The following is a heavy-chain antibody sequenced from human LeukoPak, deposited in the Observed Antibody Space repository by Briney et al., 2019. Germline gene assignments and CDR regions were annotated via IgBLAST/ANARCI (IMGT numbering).Heavy chain of an antibody. CDR3: AREGYFVN. D-gene: IGHD3-9*01. J-gene: IGHJ1*01. CDR2: VKQDGSEK. V-gene: IGHV3-7*04. CDR1: GFTFSNYS. Sequence: GGSLRLSCAASGFTFSNYSINWVRQAPGKGLEWVANVKQDGSEKYYVDSVKGRFTISRDNAKNSLYLQMNSLRAEDTAVYYCAREGYFVNWGQGTLVTVSS.